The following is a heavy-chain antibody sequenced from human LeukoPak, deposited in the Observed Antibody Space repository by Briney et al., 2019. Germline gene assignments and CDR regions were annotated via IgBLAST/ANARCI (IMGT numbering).Heavy chain of an antibody. CDR2: IIPIFGTA. D-gene: IGHD2-2*01. Sequence: SVKVSCKASGGTFSSYAISWVRQAPGQGLEWMGGIIPIFGTANYAQKFQGRVTITTDESTSTAYMELSSLRSEDTAVYYCARLRNIVVVPAAINTPNWFDPWGQGTLVTVSS. J-gene: IGHJ5*02. V-gene: IGHV1-69*05. CDR3: ARLRNIVVVPAAINTPNWFDP. CDR1: GGTFSSYA.